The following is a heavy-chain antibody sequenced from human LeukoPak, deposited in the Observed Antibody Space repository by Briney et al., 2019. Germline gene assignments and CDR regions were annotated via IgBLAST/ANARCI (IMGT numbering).Heavy chain of an antibody. CDR2: INPDSGDS. CDR1: GYAFTGYY. J-gene: IGHJ4*02. D-gene: IGHD5-12*01. Sequence: ASVKVSCKASGYAFTGYYIHWVRQAPGQGLEWMAWINPDSGDSYSAPKFQGRVTMTRDTSISTASMEVSWLSSDDTAVYYCATGVATAFTYWGQGTLVTVSS. V-gene: IGHV1-2*02. CDR3: ATGVATAFTY.